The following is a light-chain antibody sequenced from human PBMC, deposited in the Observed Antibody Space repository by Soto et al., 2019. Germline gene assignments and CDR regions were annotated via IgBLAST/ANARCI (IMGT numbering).Light chain of an antibody. V-gene: IGLV2-11*01. CDR3: CSYAGSYTFV. J-gene: IGLJ2*01. Sequence: QSVLTQPRSVSGSPGQSVTISCTGTSSDVGGYNYVSWYQHHPGKAPKLMIYDVSKRPSGVPDRFSGSKSGNTASLTISGLQAEDAADYYCCSYAGSYTFVFGGGTKLTVL. CDR2: DVS. CDR1: SSDVGGYNY.